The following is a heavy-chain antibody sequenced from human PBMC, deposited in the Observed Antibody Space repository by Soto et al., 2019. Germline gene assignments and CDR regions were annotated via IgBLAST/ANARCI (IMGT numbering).Heavy chain of an antibody. D-gene: IGHD1-1*01. J-gene: IGHJ6*02. V-gene: IGHV5-10-1*01. CDR1: GYSFTSYW. CDR2: IDPSDSYT. CDR3: ARPQTGTTVYYYGMDV. Sequence: GESLKISCKGSGYSFTSYWISWVRQMPGKGLEWMGKIDPSDSYTNYSPSFQGHVTISADKSISTAYLQWSSLKASDTAMYYCARPQTGTTVYYYGMDVWGQGTTVTVSS.